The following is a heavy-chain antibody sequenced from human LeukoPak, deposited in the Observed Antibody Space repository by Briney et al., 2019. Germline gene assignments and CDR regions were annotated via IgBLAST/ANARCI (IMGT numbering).Heavy chain of an antibody. D-gene: IGHD3-22*01. CDR1: GYSISGGYY. Sequence: SETLSLTCTVSGYSISGGYYWGWIRRSPEKGLEWIAAIFHSGSIYYNPSLKSRVTLSVDTSKNQFSLKLNSVSAAETAVYYCARMGVSYYYDSTTYYPIAFDVWGQGTMVTVSS. J-gene: IGHJ3*01. V-gene: IGHV4-38-2*02. CDR3: ARMGVSYYYDSTTYYPIAFDV. CDR2: IFHSGSI.